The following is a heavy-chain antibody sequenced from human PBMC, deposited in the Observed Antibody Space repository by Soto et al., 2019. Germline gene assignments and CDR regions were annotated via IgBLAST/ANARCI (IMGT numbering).Heavy chain of an antibody. Sequence: SETLSLTCAVYGGSFSGYYWSWIRQPPGKGLEWIGEINHSGSTNYNPSLKSRVTISVDTSKNQFSLKLSSVTAADTAVYYCARGYDYGDYVRYYGMDVWGQGTTVTVSS. CDR1: GGSFSGYY. D-gene: IGHD4-17*01. V-gene: IGHV4-34*01. CDR2: INHSGST. J-gene: IGHJ6*02. CDR3: ARGYDYGDYVRYYGMDV.